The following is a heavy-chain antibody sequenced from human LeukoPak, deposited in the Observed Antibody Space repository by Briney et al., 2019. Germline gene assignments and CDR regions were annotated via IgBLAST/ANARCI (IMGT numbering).Heavy chain of an antibody. D-gene: IGHD3-9*01. Sequence: ASVKVSCKASGYTFTSYYMHWVRQAPGQGLEWMGIINPSGGRTSYAQKFQGRVSMTRDMSTSTVYMELSSLRSEDTAVYYCARGLGRLRYFDWLLSHNWFDPWGQGTLVTVSS. CDR2: INPSGGRT. CDR1: GYTFTSYY. CDR3: ARGLGRLRYFDWLLSHNWFDP. J-gene: IGHJ5*02. V-gene: IGHV1-46*01.